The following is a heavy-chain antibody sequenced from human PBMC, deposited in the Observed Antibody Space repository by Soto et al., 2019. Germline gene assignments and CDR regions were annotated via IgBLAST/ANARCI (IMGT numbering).Heavy chain of an antibody. CDR2: ITSKAYGGTP. CDR1: GINFADNA. D-gene: IGHD5-12*01. J-gene: IGHJ3*02. CDR3: SRLARITRPEQAFDI. V-gene: IGHV3-49*05. Sequence: EVQLVESGGGLVKPGRSLRLSCTTSGINFADNAMTWFRQAPGKGLEWVGFITSKAYGGTPRYAASVKGRFTISRDDSKGIAYLPMNSLITEDTAVYYWSRLARITRPEQAFDIWGRGTIGTVSS.